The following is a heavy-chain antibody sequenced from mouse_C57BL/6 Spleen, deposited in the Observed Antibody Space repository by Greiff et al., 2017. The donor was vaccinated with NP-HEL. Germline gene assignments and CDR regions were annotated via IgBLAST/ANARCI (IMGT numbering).Heavy chain of an antibody. V-gene: IGHV1-42*01. CDR3: ARDLITTVLAEGWYFDV. D-gene: IGHD1-1*01. J-gene: IGHJ1*03. CDR1: GYSFTGYY. Sequence: VQLQQSGPELVKPGASVKISCKASGYSFTGYYMNWVKQSPEKSLEWIGEINPSTGGTTYNQKFKAKATLTVDKSSSTAYMQLKSLTSEDSAVYYCARDLITTVLAEGWYFDVWGTGTTVTVSS. CDR2: INPSTGGT.